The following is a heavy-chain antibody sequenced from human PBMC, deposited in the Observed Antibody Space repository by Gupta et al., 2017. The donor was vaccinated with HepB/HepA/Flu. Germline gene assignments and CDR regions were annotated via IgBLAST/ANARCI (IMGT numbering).Heavy chain of an antibody. D-gene: IGHD2-2*01. CDR3: ARDRGERGQLLSWFDP. V-gene: IGHV1-69*01. J-gene: IGHJ5*02. Sequence: QVQLVQSGAEVKKPGSSVKVSCKASGGTFSSYAISWVRQAPGQGLEWMGGIIPIFGTANYAQKVQGRVTITADESTSTAYMELSSLRSEDTAVYYCARDRGERGQLLSWFDPWGQGTLVTVSS. CDR2: IIPIFGTA. CDR1: GGTFSSYA.